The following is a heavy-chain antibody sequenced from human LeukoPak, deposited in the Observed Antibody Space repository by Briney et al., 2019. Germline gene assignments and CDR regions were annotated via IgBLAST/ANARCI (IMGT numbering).Heavy chain of an antibody. D-gene: IGHD2-2*01. CDR2: VNHSGGT. CDR1: GESFSGYY. CDR3: ARGGTGYQLLPTKKNYSYYYVDV. V-gene: IGHV4-34*01. J-gene: IGHJ6*03. Sequence: SQTLSLTCDVYGESFSGYYWSWIRQPPGKGLEWIGEVNHSGGTNYNPSLKRRVTISLDTSKNQFSLKLSSVTAADTAMYFCARGGTGYQLLPTKKNYSYYYVDVWGKGTSVTVSS.